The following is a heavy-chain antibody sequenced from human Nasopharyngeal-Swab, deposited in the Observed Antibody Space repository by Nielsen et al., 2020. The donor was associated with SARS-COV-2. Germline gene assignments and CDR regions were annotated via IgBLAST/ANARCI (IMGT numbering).Heavy chain of an antibody. CDR1: GGSISSYY. V-gene: IGHV4-59*01. CDR2: IYYSGST. Sequence: SETLSLTCTVSGGSISSYYWSWIRQPPGKGLEWIGYIYYSGSTNYNPSLKSRVTISVDTSENQFSLKLSSVTAADTAVYYCARSGSYYYGMDVWGQGTTVTVSS. CDR3: ARSGSYYYGMDV. J-gene: IGHJ6*02.